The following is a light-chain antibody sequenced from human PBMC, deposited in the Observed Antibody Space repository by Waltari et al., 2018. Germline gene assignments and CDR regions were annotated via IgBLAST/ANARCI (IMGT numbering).Light chain of an antibody. CDR3: QQYGSLPWT. V-gene: IGKV3-20*01. CDR1: PNIKNAY. J-gene: IGKJ1*01. Sequence: ENVLTQSPGTLSLSPGERATLSCRASPNIKNAYLAWYQQRPGRSPRLLIYDASSRATDIPDRFSGSGSGTDFTLTISRLEPEDFAIYYCQQYGSLPWTFGQGTQVEIK. CDR2: DAS.